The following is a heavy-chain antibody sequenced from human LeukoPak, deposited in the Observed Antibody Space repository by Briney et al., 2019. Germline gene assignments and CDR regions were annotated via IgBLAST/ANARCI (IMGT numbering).Heavy chain of an antibody. D-gene: IGHD5-18*01. Sequence: RTSETLSLNCTVSGGSISSSSYYWGWIRQPPGKGLEWIGSIYYSGSTYYNPSLKSRVTISVDTSKNQFSLKLSSVTAADTAVYYCARLRKAMYFDYWGQGTLVTVSS. CDR3: ARLRKAMYFDY. CDR2: IYYSGST. V-gene: IGHV4-39*01. CDR1: GGSISSSSYY. J-gene: IGHJ4*02.